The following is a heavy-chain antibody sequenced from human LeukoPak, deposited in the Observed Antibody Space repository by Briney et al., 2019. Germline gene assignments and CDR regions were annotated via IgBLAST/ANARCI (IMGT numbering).Heavy chain of an antibody. CDR3: AKSSPYYYDSGSYPDY. V-gene: IGHV3-23*01. CDR1: GFTFSSYA. Sequence: GSLRLSCAASGFTFSSYAMSWVRQAPGKGLEWVSSIGGSGGSTYYADSVKGRFTISRDNSKNTLYLQMNSLRAEDTAVYYCAKSSPYYYDSGSYPDYWGQGTLVTVSS. D-gene: IGHD3-10*01. CDR2: IGGSGGST. J-gene: IGHJ4*02.